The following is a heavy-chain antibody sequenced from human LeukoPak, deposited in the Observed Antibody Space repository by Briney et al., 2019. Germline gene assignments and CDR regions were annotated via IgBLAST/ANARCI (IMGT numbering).Heavy chain of an antibody. D-gene: IGHD3-22*01. CDR2: IYYSGST. J-gene: IGHJ6*03. CDR1: GYSISSGYY. V-gene: IGHV4-61*01. CDR3: ARGADYYDSSGSNPSYYYYYMDV. Sequence: NPSETLSLTCTVSGYSISSGYYWSWIRQPPGKGLEWIGYIYYSGSTNCNPSLKSRVTISVDTSKNQFSLKLSSVTAADTAVYYCARGADYYDSSGSNPSYYYYYMDVWGKGTTVTVSS.